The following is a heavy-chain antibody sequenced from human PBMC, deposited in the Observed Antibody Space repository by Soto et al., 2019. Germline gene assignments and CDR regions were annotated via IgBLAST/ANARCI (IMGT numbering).Heavy chain of an antibody. Sequence: QVQLVQSGAEVKKPGSSVKVSCKASGGTFSSYAISWVRQAPGQGLEWMGGIIPICGTANYAQKFQGRVTITADESTSTAYMELSSLRSEDTAVYYCAKERYNWNYSHRGYYGMDVWGQGTTVTVSS. CDR2: IIPICGTA. J-gene: IGHJ6*02. V-gene: IGHV1-69*01. D-gene: IGHD1-7*01. CDR3: AKERYNWNYSHRGYYGMDV. CDR1: GGTFSSYA.